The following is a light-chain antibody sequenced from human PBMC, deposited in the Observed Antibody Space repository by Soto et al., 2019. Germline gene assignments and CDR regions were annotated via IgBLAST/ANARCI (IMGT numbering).Light chain of an antibody. CDR1: SSDVGGYNY. Sequence: ALTQPRSVSGSPGQSVTISCTGTSSDVGGYNYVSWYQQHPGKAPKLMIYDVSKRPSGVPDRFSGSKSGNTASLTISGLQAEDEADYYCCSYAGSYTFVFGTGTKV. J-gene: IGLJ1*01. CDR3: CSYAGSYTFV. V-gene: IGLV2-11*01. CDR2: DVS.